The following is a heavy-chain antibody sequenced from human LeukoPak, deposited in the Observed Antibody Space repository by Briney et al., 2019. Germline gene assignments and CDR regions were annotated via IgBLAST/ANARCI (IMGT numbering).Heavy chain of an antibody. CDR1: GFTFDDYT. J-gene: IGHJ6*03. V-gene: IGHV3-43*01. Sequence: GGSLRLSCAASGFTFDDYTMHWVRQAPGKGLEWVSLISWDGGSRYYADSVKGRFTISRDNSKNSLYLQMNSLRAEDTAIYYCAKNGDRGAYCTGGTCYPYFYYYMDVWGKGTTVTI. D-gene: IGHD2-15*01. CDR2: ISWDGGSR. CDR3: AKNGDRGAYCTGGTCYPYFYYYMDV.